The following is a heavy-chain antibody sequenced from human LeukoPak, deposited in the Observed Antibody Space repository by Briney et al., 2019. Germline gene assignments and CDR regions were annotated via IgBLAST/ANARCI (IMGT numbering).Heavy chain of an antibody. CDR1: GVIFSNYE. J-gene: IGHJ4*02. CDR3: AKGWLQYGY. Sequence: GGSLRLSCAVSGVIFSNYEMNWVRQAPGKGLEWVSYISSSGGTIYYADSVKGRFTISRDNSKNTLYLQMNSLRAEDTAVYYCAKGWLQYGYWGQGTLVTVSS. CDR2: ISSSGGTI. V-gene: IGHV3-48*03. D-gene: IGHD5-24*01.